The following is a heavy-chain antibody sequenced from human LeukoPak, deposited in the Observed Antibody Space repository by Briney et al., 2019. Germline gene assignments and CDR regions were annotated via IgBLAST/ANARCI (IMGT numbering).Heavy chain of an antibody. CDR3: ARDRYYYDSSGYYLFDY. D-gene: IGHD3-22*01. CDR1: GYTFTSYY. CDR2: ISAYNGNT. V-gene: IGHV1-18*04. J-gene: IGHJ4*02. Sequence: GASVMVSCKASGYTFTSYYMHWVRQAPGQGLEWMGWISAYNGNTNYAQNFQGRVTMTTDTSTSTAYMELRSLRSDDTAVYYCARDRYYYDSSGYYLFDYWGQGTLVTVSS.